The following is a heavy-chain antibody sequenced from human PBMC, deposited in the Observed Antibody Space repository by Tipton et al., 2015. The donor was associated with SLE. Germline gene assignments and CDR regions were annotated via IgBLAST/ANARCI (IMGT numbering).Heavy chain of an antibody. J-gene: IGHJ4*02. CDR3: ARHQGGTGEFDY. V-gene: IGHV5-51*01. D-gene: IGHD1-1*01. Sequence: QLVQSGAEVKKPGESLKISCKGSGYDFSTYWIVWVRQMPGRGLEWMGIIYPPKSSIIYNPSFQGHVTISADTSINTAYLQWTSLKASDTAMYYCARHQGGTGEFDYWGQGALVTVSS. CDR1: GYDFSTYW. CDR2: IYPPKSSI.